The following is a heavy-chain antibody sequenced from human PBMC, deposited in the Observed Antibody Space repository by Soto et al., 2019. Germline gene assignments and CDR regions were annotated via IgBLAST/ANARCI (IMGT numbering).Heavy chain of an antibody. CDR3: SKGYDISWWEGY. J-gene: IGHJ4*02. CDR1: GFTFSSHV. V-gene: IGHV3-23*01. CDR2: INTNGGST. D-gene: IGHD6-13*01. Sequence: EVQVLESGGGLVQPGGSLRLSCVASGFTFSSHVMTWVRQAPGQGLEWVSSINTNGGSTYYAESVKGRFTISRDNSRNTLSLQMSSLRAEDPAVYYCSKGYDISWWEGYCGQGTLVTVSS.